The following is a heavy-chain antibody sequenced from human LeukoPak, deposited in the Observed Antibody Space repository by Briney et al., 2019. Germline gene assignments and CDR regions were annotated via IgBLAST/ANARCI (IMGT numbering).Heavy chain of an antibody. Sequence: ASVKVSCTASGGTFSSYAISWVRQAPGQGPEWMGGIIPIFGTANYAQKFQGRVTITTDESTSTAYMELSSLRSEDTAVYYCASMHTSSSSAGWFDPWGQGTLVTVSS. CDR2: IIPIFGTA. CDR3: ASMHTSSSSAGWFDP. CDR1: GGTFSSYA. D-gene: IGHD6-6*01. J-gene: IGHJ5*02. V-gene: IGHV1-69*05.